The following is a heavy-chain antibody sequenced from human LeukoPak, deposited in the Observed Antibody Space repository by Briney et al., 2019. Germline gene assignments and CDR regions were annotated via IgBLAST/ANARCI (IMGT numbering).Heavy chain of an antibody. CDR1: GLSFSTYW. J-gene: IGHJ4*02. Sequence: GGSPRLSCEASGLSFSTYWMHWVRQVPGEGLVWVSRINGDGSSINYADSVKGRFTISRDNAKNTVYLQMNSLRVEDTAVYYCARGGSNYGDFYYWGQGTLVTVSS. CDR2: INGDGSSI. D-gene: IGHD4-11*01. CDR3: ARGGSNYGDFYY. V-gene: IGHV3-74*01.